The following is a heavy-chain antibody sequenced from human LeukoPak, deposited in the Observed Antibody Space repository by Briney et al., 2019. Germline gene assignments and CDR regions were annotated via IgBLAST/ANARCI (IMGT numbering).Heavy chain of an antibody. D-gene: IGHD5/OR15-5a*01. CDR2: MNPNSGNT. V-gene: IGHV1-8*01. Sequence: ASVKVSCKASGYTFTSYDINWVRQATRQGLEWMGWMNPNSGNTGYAQKFQGRVTMTRNTSINTAYMELSSLRSEDTAIYYCARGVGIVSTISKKHFDDWGQGTLVTVSS. J-gene: IGHJ4*02. CDR1: GYTFTSYD. CDR3: ARGVGIVSTISKKHFDD.